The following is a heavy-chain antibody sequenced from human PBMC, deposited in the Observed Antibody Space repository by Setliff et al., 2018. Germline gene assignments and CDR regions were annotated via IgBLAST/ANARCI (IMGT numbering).Heavy chain of an antibody. V-gene: IGHV3-23*01. CDR3: ARGGYSYGY. J-gene: IGHJ4*02. CDR2: ISDSGGTT. Sequence: GSLRLSCAASGFTFSNYAMNWVRQAPGKGLEWVSVISDSGGTTYYADSVKGRFTISRDNSKNTLYLQMNSLRAEDTAVYYCARGGYSYGYWGQGTLVTVSS. CDR1: GFTFSNYA. D-gene: IGHD5-18*01.